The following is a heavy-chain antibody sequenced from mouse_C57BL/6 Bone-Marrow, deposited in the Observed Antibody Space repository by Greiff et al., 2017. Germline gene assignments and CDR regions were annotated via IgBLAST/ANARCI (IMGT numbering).Heavy chain of an antibody. J-gene: IGHJ4*01. CDR2: LYPGDGDT. Sequence: VQLQQSGPELVKPGASVKISCKASGYAFSSSWMNWVKQRPGKGLEWIGRLYPGDGDTNYNGKFKGKATLTADKSSSTAYMQLSSLTSEDSAVYFCARCGLLRYSYAIDYWGQGTSVTVSS. V-gene: IGHV1-82*01. CDR1: GYAFSSSW. D-gene: IGHD1-1*01. CDR3: ARCGLLRYSYAIDY.